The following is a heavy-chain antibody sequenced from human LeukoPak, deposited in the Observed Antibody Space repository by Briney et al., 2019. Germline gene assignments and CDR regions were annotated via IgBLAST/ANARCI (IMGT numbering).Heavy chain of an antibody. CDR1: GFTFSSYS. CDR3: ARLSVYSSGWSDY. V-gene: IGHV3-48*01. J-gene: IGHJ4*02. CDR2: ISSSSTI. D-gene: IGHD6-19*01. Sequence: GGSLRLSCAASGFTFSSYSMNWVRQAPGKGLEWVSYISSSSTIYYAGSVKGRFTISRDNAKNSLYLQMNSLRAEDTAVYYCARLSVYSSGWSDYWGQGTLVTVSS.